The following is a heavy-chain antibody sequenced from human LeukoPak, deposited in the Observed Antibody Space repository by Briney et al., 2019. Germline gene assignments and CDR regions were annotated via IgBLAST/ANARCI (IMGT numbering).Heavy chain of an antibody. Sequence: SVKVSCKASGGTFSSYAISWVRQAPGQGLEXXXXIIPIFGTANYAQKFQGRVTITADESTSTAYMELSSLRSEDTAVYYCARESVTFSSGWSFDYWGQGTLVTVSS. CDR1: GGTFSSYA. CDR2: IIPIFGTA. J-gene: IGHJ4*02. D-gene: IGHD6-19*01. V-gene: IGHV1-69*13. CDR3: ARESVTFSSGWSFDY.